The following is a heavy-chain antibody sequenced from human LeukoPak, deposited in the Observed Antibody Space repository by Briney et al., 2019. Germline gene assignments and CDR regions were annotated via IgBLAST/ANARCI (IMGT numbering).Heavy chain of an antibody. CDR1: GVMFPSYW. V-gene: IGHV3-7*04. CDR2: IKQDGSEK. J-gene: IGHJ4*02. CDR3: ASDSRDGYLDY. D-gene: IGHD5-24*01. Sequence: GGSLRLSCAASGVMFPSYWMTWVRQAPGKGLEWVANIKQDGSEKYYVDSVKGRFTISRDNAKNSLYLQMNSLRDEDTAVYYCASDSRDGYLDYWGQGTLVTVSS.